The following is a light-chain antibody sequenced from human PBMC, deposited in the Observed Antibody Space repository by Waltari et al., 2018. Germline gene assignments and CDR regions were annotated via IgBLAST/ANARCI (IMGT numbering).Light chain of an antibody. CDR2: DAT. V-gene: IGKV3-11*01. CDR3: QQRSNWPPIT. CDR1: QSVTTY. Sequence: EIVLTQSPATLSVSPGERATLSCKASQSVTTYLAWYQQKPGQAPRLLIDDATNRATGSPARFSGSGSGTDFTLTISSLEPEDFAVYYCQQRSNWPPITFGQGTRLEIK. J-gene: IGKJ5*01.